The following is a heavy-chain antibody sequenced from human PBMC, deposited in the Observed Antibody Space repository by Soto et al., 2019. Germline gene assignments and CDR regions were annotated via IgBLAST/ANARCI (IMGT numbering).Heavy chain of an antibody. V-gene: IGHV4-59*12. CDR2: IYYSGGT. CDR1: GGPMNTYY. Sequence: PSETLSLTCTVSGGPMNTYYWSWIRQPPGKGLEWIGYIYYSGGTSYNPSLKSRVTISVDTSKTQFSLKLSSVTAADTAVYYCAREEDYWGQGTLVTVSS. J-gene: IGHJ4*02. CDR3: AREEDY.